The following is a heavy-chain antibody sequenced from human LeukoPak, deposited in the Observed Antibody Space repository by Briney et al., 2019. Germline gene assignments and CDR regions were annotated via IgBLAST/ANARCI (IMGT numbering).Heavy chain of an antibody. J-gene: IGHJ4*02. V-gene: IGHV3-9*01. Sequence: GGSLRLSCAASGLTFDVYAVHWVRQAPGKGLEWVSGITWSNGEIAYADSVKGRFTISRDNAKMYLQMNSLKTEDTAVYYCAKSLRNGSGWASDYWGQGTLVTVSS. CDR3: AKSLRNGSGWASDY. CDR1: GLTFDVYA. CDR2: ITWSNGEI. D-gene: IGHD6-19*01.